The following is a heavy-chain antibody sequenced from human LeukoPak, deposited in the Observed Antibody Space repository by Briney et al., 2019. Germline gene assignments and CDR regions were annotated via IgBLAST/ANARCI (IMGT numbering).Heavy chain of an antibody. CDR3: ARFAYYYGSGLFGY. Sequence: SSETLSLTCAVYGGSFSGYYWSWIRQPPGKGLEWIGEINHSGSTNYNPSLKSRVTISVDTSKNQFSLKLSSVTAADTAVYYCARFAYYYGSGLFGYWGQGTLVTVSS. CDR2: INHSGST. V-gene: IGHV4-34*01. D-gene: IGHD3-10*01. CDR1: GGSFSGYY. J-gene: IGHJ4*02.